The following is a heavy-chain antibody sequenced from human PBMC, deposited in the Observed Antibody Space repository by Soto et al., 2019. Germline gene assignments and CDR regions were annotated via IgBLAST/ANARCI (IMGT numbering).Heavy chain of an antibody. CDR2: MNPNSGNT. Sequence: ASVKVSCKASGYTFTSYDINWVRQATGQGLEWMGWMNPNSGNTGYAQKFQGRVTMTRNTSISTAYMELSSLRSEDTAVYYCARAVGSYYNFVWFDPWGQGTLVTVSS. J-gene: IGHJ5*02. CDR3: ARAVGSYYNFVWFDP. V-gene: IGHV1-8*01. CDR1: GYTFTSYD. D-gene: IGHD3-10*01.